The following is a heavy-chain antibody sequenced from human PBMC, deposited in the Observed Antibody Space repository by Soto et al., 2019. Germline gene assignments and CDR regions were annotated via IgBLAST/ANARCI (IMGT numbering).Heavy chain of an antibody. Sequence: PGLSLRFSCAASVFTCGCYGMHRVRQAPGKGLEWVAVISYDGSNKYYADSVKGRFTISRDNSKNTLYLQMNSLRAEDTAVYYCAKDQNSGYDLSFFDYWGQGT. CDR2: ISYDGSNK. CDR1: VFTCGCYG. J-gene: IGHJ4*02. V-gene: IGHV3-30*18. CDR3: AKDQNSGYDLSFFDY. D-gene: IGHD5-12*01.